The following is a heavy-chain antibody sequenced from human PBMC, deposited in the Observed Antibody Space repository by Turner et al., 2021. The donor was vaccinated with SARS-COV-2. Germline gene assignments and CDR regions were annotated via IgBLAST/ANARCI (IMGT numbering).Heavy chain of an antibody. Sequence: QVQLAQSGAAVKRPGSSVKVSCKASRVTFSSYAISWVRQAPGQGLEWMGRIIPILDIAIYSQKFQGRVTITADKSTSTAYMELSSLRSEDTAVYYGARAMLRGVNAVAEYFQHWGQGTLVTVSS. CDR3: ARAMLRGVNAVAEYFQH. J-gene: IGHJ1*01. V-gene: IGHV1-69*04. CDR1: RVTFSSYA. CDR2: IIPILDIA. D-gene: IGHD3-10*01.